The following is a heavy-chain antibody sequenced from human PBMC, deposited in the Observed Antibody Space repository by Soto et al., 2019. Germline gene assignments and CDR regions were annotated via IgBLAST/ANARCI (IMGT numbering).Heavy chain of an antibody. J-gene: IGHJ4*02. V-gene: IGHV3-30*03. CDR1: GFSFSDYG. Sequence: GSLRLSCAAAGFSFSDYGMHWVRQGPGKGLEWVAAISHGGIRKHYADSVKGRFTISRDNAKNSLYLQMNSLRAEDTAVYYYARGFEYSSSSGDYWGQGTLVTVSS. CDR3: ARGFEYSSSSGDY. D-gene: IGHD6-6*01. CDR2: ISHGGIRK.